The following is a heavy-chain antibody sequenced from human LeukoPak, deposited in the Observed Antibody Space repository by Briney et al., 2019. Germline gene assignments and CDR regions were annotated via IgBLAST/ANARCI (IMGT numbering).Heavy chain of an antibody. Sequence: SETLSLTCTVSGGSISSYYWSWIRQPAGKGLEWIGRIYTSGSTNYNPPLKSRVTMSVDTSKNQFSLKLSSVTAADTAVYYCSKEDYYYDSSGYGNYYYYMDVWGKGTTVTVSS. D-gene: IGHD3-22*01. J-gene: IGHJ6*03. V-gene: IGHV4-4*07. CDR2: IYTSGST. CDR3: SKEDYYYDSSGYGNYYYYMDV. CDR1: GGSISSYY.